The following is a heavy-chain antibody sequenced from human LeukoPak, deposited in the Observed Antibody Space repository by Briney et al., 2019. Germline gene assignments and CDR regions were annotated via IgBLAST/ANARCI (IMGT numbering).Heavy chain of an antibody. D-gene: IGHD5-12*01. Sequence: ASVKVSCKASGYTFTGYYMHWVRQAPGQGREGMGWINPNSGGTNYAQKFQGRVTMTRDTSISTAYMELSRLRSDDTAVYYCASLPNSGYEREAFDYWGQGTLVTVSS. CDR2: INPNSGGT. CDR3: ASLPNSGYEREAFDY. J-gene: IGHJ4*02. CDR1: GYTFTGYY. V-gene: IGHV1-2*02.